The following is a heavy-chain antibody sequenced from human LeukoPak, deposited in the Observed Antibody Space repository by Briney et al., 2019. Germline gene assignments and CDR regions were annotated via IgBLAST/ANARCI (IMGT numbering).Heavy chain of an antibody. D-gene: IGHD3-10*01. CDR2: IYSGGST. V-gene: IGHV3-66*01. CDR3: VYYYGSGSYSDY. J-gene: IGHJ4*02. CDR1: GFTVSSNY. Sequence: GGSLRLSCAASGFTVSSNYMGWVRQAPGKGLEWVSVIYSGGSTYYADSVKGRFTISRDNSKNTLYLQMNSLRAEDTAVYYCVYYYGSGSYSDYWGQGTLVTVSS.